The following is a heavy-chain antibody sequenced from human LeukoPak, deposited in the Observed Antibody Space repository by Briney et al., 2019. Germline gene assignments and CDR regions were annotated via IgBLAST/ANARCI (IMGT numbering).Heavy chain of an antibody. J-gene: IGHJ3*02. CDR2: IYYSGST. V-gene: IGHV4-59*01. CDR3: AAGAAQGAFDI. D-gene: IGHD1-26*01. CDR1: GGSISSYY. Sequence: SETLSLTCTVSGGSISSYYWSWIRQPPGKGLEWIGCIYYSGSTNYNPSLKSRVTISVDTSKNQFSLKLSSVTAADTAVYYCAAGAAQGAFDIWGQGTMVTVSS.